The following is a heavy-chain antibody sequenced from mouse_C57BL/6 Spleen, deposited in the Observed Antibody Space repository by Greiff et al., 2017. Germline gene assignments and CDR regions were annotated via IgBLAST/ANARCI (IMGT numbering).Heavy chain of an antibody. Sequence: EVKLMESGGGLVKPGGSLKLSCAASGFTFSDYGMHWVRQAPEKGLEWVAYISRGSSTIYYADTVKGRFTISRDNAKNTLFLQMTSLRSEDTAMYYCARHRGYAMDYWGQGTSVTVSS. J-gene: IGHJ4*01. CDR2: ISRGSSTI. V-gene: IGHV5-17*01. CDR1: GFTFSDYG. CDR3: ARHRGYAMDY.